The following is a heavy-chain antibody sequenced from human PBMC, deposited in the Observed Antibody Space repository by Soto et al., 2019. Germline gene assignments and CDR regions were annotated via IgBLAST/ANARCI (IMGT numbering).Heavy chain of an antibody. V-gene: IGHV3-74*01. CDR2: XKXXXXXT. J-gene: IGHJ4*02. D-gene: IGHD7-27*01. Sequence: PGGSLRLSCAASRFTFSNYWIHWVRQAPGKGLVXVSXXKXXXXXTXXADSVRGRFTISRDNAKNTLYLQMNSLRVEDTAVYYCARESSWAPDYWGQGTLVTVSS. CDR3: ARESSWAPDY. CDR1: RFTFSNYW.